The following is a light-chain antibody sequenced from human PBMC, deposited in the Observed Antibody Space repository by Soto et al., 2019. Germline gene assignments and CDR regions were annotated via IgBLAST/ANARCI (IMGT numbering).Light chain of an antibody. CDR1: QSVSSN. CDR2: GAS. CDR3: QQYNNWPPWT. V-gene: IGKV3-15*01. Sequence: EIVITQSPATLSVSPGERATLSCRASQSVSSNLAWYQQKPGQAPRLLTYGASTRATGIPARFSGSGSGTEFTLTISSLQSEDFAVYYCQQYNNWPPWTFGQGTKVDIK. J-gene: IGKJ1*01.